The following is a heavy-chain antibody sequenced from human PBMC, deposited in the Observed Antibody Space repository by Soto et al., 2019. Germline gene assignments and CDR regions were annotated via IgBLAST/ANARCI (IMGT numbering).Heavy chain of an antibody. CDR3: EVIDCFTYGAFGYFFGIDV. V-gene: IGHV1-69*01. CDR2: IIPIFGTA. J-gene: IGHJ6*04. CDR1: GGTFSSYA. Sequence: QVQLVQSGAEVKKPGSSVKVSCKASGGTFSSYAISWVRKAPGQGLEWMGGIIPIFGTANYAQKFQGRVKITPDEAPSTAYLEQGRLRTEKAVVFCMEVIDCFTYGAFGYFFGIDVWVKVTTVTV. D-gene: IGHD3-16*01.